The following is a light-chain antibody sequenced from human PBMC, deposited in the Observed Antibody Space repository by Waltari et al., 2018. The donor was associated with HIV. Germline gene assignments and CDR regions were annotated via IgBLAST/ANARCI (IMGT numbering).Light chain of an antibody. CDR2: GAS. Sequence: EIVMTQSPGTLSVSPGETIPLPCRASQSVSDKLAWYQHKPGQPPRLLIYGASTRATGIPTRFSGSGSGTEFSLTISSLQSEDFAIYYCQQYNDWPPLTFGGGTKVEIK. CDR1: QSVSDK. CDR3: QQYNDWPPLT. V-gene: IGKV3-15*01. J-gene: IGKJ4*01.